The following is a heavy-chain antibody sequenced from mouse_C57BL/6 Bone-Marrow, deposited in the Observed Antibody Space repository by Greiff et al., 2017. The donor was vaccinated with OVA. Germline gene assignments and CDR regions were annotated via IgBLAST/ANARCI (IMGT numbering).Heavy chain of an antibody. CDR2: IDPSDSYT. CDR1: GYTFTSYW. V-gene: IGHV1-69*01. D-gene: IGHD2-1*01. CDR3: AVYGNYRAWLAY. J-gene: IGHJ3*01. Sequence: VQLQQPGAELVMPGASVKLSCKASGYTFTSYWMHWVKQRPGQGLEWIGEIDPSDSYTNYNQKFTGKSTLTVDKSSSTAYMQLSSLTSEDSAVYYCAVYGNYRAWLAYWGQGTLVTVSA.